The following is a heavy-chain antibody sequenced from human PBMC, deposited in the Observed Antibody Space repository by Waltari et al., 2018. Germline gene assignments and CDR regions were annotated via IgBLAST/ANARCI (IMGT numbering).Heavy chain of an antibody. CDR3: ARERRYCSSSTCYVSNLDV. D-gene: IGHD2-2*01. Sequence: QVQLQESGPGLVKPSETLSLTCTVSGDSISTYYWSWIRQPAGKGLEWIGRIYSSGSTNYNPSLKSRVTMSVDTSKNQFSLKLSSVTAADTAVYYCARERRYCSSSTCYVSNLDVWGKGTTVTVSS. CDR2: IYSSGST. J-gene: IGHJ6*04. V-gene: IGHV4-4*07. CDR1: GDSISTYY.